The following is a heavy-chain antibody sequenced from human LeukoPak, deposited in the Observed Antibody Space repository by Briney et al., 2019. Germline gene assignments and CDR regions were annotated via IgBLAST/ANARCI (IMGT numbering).Heavy chain of an antibody. V-gene: IGHV3-7*05. J-gene: IGHJ4*02. CDR2: ISPDGSEE. Sequence: PGGSLRLSCAASGFTFSNYWMSWVRQAPGKGLEWVANISPDGSEEYYVDSVKGRFTTSRDNAKNSLYLQMNSLRAEDTAVYYCARDPGDGYWGGFDYWGQGTLVTVSS. CDR3: ARDPGDGYWGGFDY. CDR1: GFTFSNYW. D-gene: IGHD5-24*01.